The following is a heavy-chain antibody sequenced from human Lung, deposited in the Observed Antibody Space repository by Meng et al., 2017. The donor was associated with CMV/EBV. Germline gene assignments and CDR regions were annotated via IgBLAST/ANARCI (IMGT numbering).Heavy chain of an antibody. CDR2: IHHAGGYK. J-gene: IGHJ5*01. V-gene: IGHV3-30*02. CDR3: AKVSAGNCATASCPPDS. D-gene: IGHD2-2*01. CDR1: GFSFGIYG. Sequence: GESLKISCAASGFSFGIYGMDWVRQAPGKGLEWVAYIHHAGGYKQYADSVMGRFTISRDNSKNTLSLQMNSLRGEDTALYFCAKVSAGNCATASCPPDSWGQGXLVTVSS.